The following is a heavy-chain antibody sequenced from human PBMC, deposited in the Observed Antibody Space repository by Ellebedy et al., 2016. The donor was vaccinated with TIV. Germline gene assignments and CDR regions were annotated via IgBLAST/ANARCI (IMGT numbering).Heavy chain of an antibody. D-gene: IGHD6-13*01. V-gene: IGHV1-69*04. CDR3: ARDLGGAAAS. CDR1: GYTFTSYG. CDR2: IISILGIA. J-gene: IGHJ4*02. Sequence: AASVKVSCKASGYTFTSYGISWVRQAPGQGLEWMGRIISILGIANYAQKFQDRVTITADKSTSTAYMDLSSLRSEDTAVYYCARDLGGAAASWGQGTLVTVSS.